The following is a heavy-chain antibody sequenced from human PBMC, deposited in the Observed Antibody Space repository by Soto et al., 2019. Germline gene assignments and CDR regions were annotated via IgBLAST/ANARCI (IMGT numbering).Heavy chain of an antibody. J-gene: IGHJ6*02. V-gene: IGHV4-31*03. D-gene: IGHD3-10*01. CDR2: IYYSGST. CDR3: AREGLLDGSCSYYNEVHSSYGMDV. CDR1: GGSISSGGYY. Sequence: SETLSLTCTVSGGSISSGGYYWSWIRQHPGKGLEWIGYIYYSGSTYYNPSLKSRVTISVDTSKNQFSLKLSSVTAADTAVYYCAREGLLDGSCSYYNEVHSSYGMDVWGPGTTVTLSS.